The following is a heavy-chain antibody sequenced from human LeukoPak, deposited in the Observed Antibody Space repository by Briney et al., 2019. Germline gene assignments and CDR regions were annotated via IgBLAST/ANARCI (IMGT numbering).Heavy chain of an antibody. J-gene: IGHJ4*02. CDR3: ARDQYDSSGYFLGNDY. V-gene: IGHV4-59*11. CDR2: AYYSGST. D-gene: IGHD3-22*01. CDR1: GGSINTHY. Sequence: TSETLSLTCSVSGGSINTHYWSWIRQSPGKGLEWIGYAYYSGSTNYNPSLKSRVTISLDTSKIQFSLRLSSVTAADTAVYYCARDQYDSSGYFLGNDYWGQGILVTVSS.